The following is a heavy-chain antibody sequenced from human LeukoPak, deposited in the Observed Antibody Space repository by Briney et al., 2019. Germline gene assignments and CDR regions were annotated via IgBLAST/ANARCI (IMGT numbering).Heavy chain of an antibody. V-gene: IGHV3-9*01. Sequence: GGSLRLSCAASGFKFDNYAMHWVRQAPGKGLEWVSGIIWNSGSIAYADSVKGRFTISRDNAQNSLYLRMNSLRPQDTALYYCVRVKAQWMETLDYWGQGTLVTVSS. J-gene: IGHJ4*02. D-gene: IGHD6-19*01. CDR2: IIWNSGSI. CDR3: VRVKAQWMETLDY. CDR1: GFKFDNYA.